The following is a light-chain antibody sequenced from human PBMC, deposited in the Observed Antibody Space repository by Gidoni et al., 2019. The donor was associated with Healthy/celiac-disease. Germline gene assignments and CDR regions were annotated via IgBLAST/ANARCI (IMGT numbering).Light chain of an antibody. CDR3: QQSYSTPYT. V-gene: IGKV1-39*01. J-gene: IGKJ2*01. Sequence: DIQRSQSPSSLSASVVDRGTITCRASQSISSYLTWYQQKPGKAPTLLIYAASSLQSGVPSRFSGSGSGTDFTLTISSLQPEDFATYYCQQSYSTPYTFGQGTKLEIK. CDR1: QSISSY. CDR2: AAS.